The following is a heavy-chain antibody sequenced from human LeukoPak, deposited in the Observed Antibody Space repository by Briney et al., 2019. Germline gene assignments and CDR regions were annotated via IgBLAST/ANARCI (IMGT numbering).Heavy chain of an antibody. D-gene: IGHD4-17*01. CDR2: IYYSGST. Sequence: SQTLSLTCTVSGGSISSGGYYWSWIRQHPGKGLEWIGYIYYSGSTYYNPSLKSRVTISVDTSKNQFSLKLSSVTAADTAVYYCARGGYGDYNLCYYGMDVWGQGTTVTVSS. V-gene: IGHV4-31*03. CDR1: GGSISSGGYY. J-gene: IGHJ6*02. CDR3: ARGGYGDYNLCYYGMDV.